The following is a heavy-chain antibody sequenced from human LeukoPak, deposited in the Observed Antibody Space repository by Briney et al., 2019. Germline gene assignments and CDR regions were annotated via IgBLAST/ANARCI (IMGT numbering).Heavy chain of an antibody. CDR2: IDYDGSST. CDR1: GFTFRNFW. D-gene: IGHD6-13*01. V-gene: IGHV3-74*01. CDR3: VTLAAASQDY. Sequence: GGSLRLSCAASGFTFRNFWMHWVRQAPGRGLVWVSRIDYDGSSTAYADSVKGRFTISRDNAKNTLYLQMTSLRAEDTAVYHCVTLAAASQDYWGQGTLVTVSS. J-gene: IGHJ4*02.